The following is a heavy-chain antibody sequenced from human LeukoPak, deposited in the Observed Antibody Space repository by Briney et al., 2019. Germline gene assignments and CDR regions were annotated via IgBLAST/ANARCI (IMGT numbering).Heavy chain of an antibody. J-gene: IGHJ4*02. D-gene: IGHD4/OR15-4a*01. V-gene: IGHV3-53*01. Sequence: GGSLRLSCTVSGFTVSSNSMSWVRQAPGKGLEWVSFIYSDNTHYSDSVKGRFTISRDNSNNTLYLQMNSLRAEDAAVYYCARRAGAYSHPYDYWGQGTLVTVSS. CDR3: ARRAGAYSHPYDY. CDR2: IYSDNT. CDR1: GFTVSSNS.